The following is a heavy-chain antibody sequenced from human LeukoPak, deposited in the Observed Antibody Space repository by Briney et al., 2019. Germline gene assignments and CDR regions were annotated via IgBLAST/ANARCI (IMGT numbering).Heavy chain of an antibody. J-gene: IGHJ3*02. D-gene: IGHD2-2*01. CDR3: ARALVPAAIAFDI. V-gene: IGHV4-59*12. CDR1: GGSISSYY. CDR2: IYHSGST. Sequence: SETLSLTCTVSGGSISSYYWSWIRQPPGKGLEWIGYIYHSGSTYYNPSLKSRVTISVDRSKNQFSLKLSSVTAADTAVYYCARALVPAAIAFDIWGQGTMVTVSS.